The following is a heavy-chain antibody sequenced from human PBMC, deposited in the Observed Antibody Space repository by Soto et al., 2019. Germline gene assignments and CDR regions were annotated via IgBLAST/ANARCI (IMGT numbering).Heavy chain of an antibody. Sequence: EVQLVESGGGLVQPGGSLRLSCAASGFTFSSYSMNWVRQAPGKGLQWISYISSSSNTIYYADSVKGRFTISRDYAKNSLYLLMNSLTDEDTAVYYCVRGAPGDQTYFWYGMDVWGQGTTVTVSS. J-gene: IGHJ6*02. D-gene: IGHD7-27*01. CDR1: GFTFSSYS. CDR2: ISSSSNTI. CDR3: VRGAPGDQTYFWYGMDV. V-gene: IGHV3-48*02.